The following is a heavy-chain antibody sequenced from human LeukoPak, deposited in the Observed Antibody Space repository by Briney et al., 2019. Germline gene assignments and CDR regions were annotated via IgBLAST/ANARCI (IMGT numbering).Heavy chain of an antibody. CDR2: INPNSGGT. D-gene: IGHD3-22*01. J-gene: IGHJ4*02. Sequence: ASVKVSCKASGYTFTGYYMHWVRQAPGQGLEWMGWINPNSGGTNYAQKFQGRVTMTRDTSTSTAYMELSRLRSDDTAVYYCARDWLDSSGYYYFNYCGQGTLVTVSS. CDR3: ARDWLDSSGYYYFNY. V-gene: IGHV1-2*02. CDR1: GYTFTGYY.